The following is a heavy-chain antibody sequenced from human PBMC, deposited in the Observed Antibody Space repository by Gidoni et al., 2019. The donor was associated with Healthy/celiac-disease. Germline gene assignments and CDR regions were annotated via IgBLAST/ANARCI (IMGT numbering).Heavy chain of an antibody. Sequence: QVQLVASGGGVVQPGRSLRLSCAASGFTFSSYGMPWVRQAPGKGLEWVAVISYDGSNKYYADSVKGRFTISRDNSKNTLYLQMNSLRAEDTAVYYCAKASQSGSYWEYFDYWGQGTLVTVSS. CDR3: AKASQSGSYWEYFDY. D-gene: IGHD1-26*01. CDR2: ISYDGSNK. J-gene: IGHJ4*02. V-gene: IGHV3-30*18. CDR1: GFTFSSYG.